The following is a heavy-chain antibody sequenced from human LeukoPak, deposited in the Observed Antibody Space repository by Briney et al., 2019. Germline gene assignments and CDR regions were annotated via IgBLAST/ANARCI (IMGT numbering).Heavy chain of an antibody. J-gene: IGHJ3*02. CDR1: GGIFSSYA. CDR2: IIPIFGTA. V-gene: IGHV1-69*01. D-gene: IGHD3-22*01. Sequence: GSSVKVSCKASGGIFSSYAISWVRQAPGQGLEWMGGIIPIFGTANYAQKFQGRVTITADESTSTAYMELSSLRSEDTAVYYCARMQAMIVVTHAFDIWGQGTMVTVSS. CDR3: ARMQAMIVVTHAFDI.